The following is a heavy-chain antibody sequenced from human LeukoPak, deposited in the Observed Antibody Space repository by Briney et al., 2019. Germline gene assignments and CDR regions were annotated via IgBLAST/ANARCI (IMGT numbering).Heavy chain of an antibody. V-gene: IGHV4-61*02. D-gene: IGHD5-24*01. J-gene: IGHJ4*02. CDR1: GGSISSGSYY. CDR3: ARSRDGYNLSDY. Sequence: SETLSLTCTVSGGSISSGSYYWSWIRQPAGKGLEWIGRIYTSGSTNYNPSLKSRVTISVDTSKNQFSLKLSSVTAADTAVYYCARSRDGYNLSDYWGQGTLVTVSS. CDR2: IYTSGST.